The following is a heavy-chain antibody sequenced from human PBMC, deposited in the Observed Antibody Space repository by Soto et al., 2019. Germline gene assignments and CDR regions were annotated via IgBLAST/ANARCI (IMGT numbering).Heavy chain of an antibody. CDR1: GFTFSSYA. Sequence: EVQLLESGGGLVQPGGSLRLSCAASGFTFSSYAMSWVRQAPGKGLEWVSAISGSGGSTYYADSVKGRFTISRDNSKNTLYLQTSSLRAEDTAVYYCAKDRGDYDGYYDYWGQGTLVTVSS. CDR3: AKDRGDYDGYYDY. J-gene: IGHJ4*02. D-gene: IGHD4-17*01. V-gene: IGHV3-23*01. CDR2: ISGSGGST.